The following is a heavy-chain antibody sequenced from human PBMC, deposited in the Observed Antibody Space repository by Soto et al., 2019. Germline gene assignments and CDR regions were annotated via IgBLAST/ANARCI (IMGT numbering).Heavy chain of an antibody. V-gene: IGHV4-34*01. CDR1: NGSFSVYY. Sequence: SETLSLTCAVYNGSFSVYYWTWIRQPPGKGLEWIGEINHSGSTNYNPSLKSRVTISVDTSKNQFSLKLSSLTAADTAVYYCARDSTRRGACDIWGQGTMVTVSS. J-gene: IGHJ3*02. D-gene: IGHD2-2*01. CDR2: INHSGST. CDR3: ARDSTRRGACDI.